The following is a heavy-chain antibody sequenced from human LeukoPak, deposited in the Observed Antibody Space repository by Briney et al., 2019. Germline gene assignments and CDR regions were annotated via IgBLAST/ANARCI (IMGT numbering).Heavy chain of an antibody. CDR3: ATLQSYYYYGMDV. Sequence: GGSLRLSCAASGFTFSSYAMSWVRLAPGKGLEWVSAISGSGGSTYYADSVEGRFTISRDNSKNTLYLQMNSLRAEDTAVYYCATLQSYYYYGMDVWGQGTTVTVSS. J-gene: IGHJ6*02. D-gene: IGHD5-24*01. CDR1: GFTFSSYA. V-gene: IGHV3-23*01. CDR2: ISGSGGST.